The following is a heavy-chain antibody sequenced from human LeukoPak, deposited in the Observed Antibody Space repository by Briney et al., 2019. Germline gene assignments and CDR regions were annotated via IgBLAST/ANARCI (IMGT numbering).Heavy chain of an antibody. D-gene: IGHD1-26*01. J-gene: IGHJ4*02. CDR1: GGSINSYY. V-gene: IGHV4-59*01. CDR2: IYYSGTT. CDR3: ARGGCGPLDY. Sequence: SETLSLTCTVSGGSINSYYWSWIRQPPGKGLEWIGFIYYSGTTNYNPSLKSRVTISLDTSKKQFSLKLSSVTAADTAVYYCARGGCGPLDYWGQGTLVTVSS.